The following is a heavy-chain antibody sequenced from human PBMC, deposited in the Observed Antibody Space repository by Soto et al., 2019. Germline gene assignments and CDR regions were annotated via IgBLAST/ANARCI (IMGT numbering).Heavy chain of an antibody. Sequence: QVQLVESGGGVVQPGRSLRLSCAASGFTFSSYAMHWVRQAPGKGLEWVAVISYDGSNKYYADSVKGRFTISRDNSKNTLYLQMNSLRAEDTAVYYCVWSGAARYYYGMDVWGQGTTVTVSS. J-gene: IGHJ6*02. V-gene: IGHV3-30-3*01. CDR2: ISYDGSNK. D-gene: IGHD6-6*01. CDR1: GFTFSSYA. CDR3: VWSGAARYYYGMDV.